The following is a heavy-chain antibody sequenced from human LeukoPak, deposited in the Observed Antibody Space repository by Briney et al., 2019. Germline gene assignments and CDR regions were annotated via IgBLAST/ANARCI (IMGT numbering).Heavy chain of an antibody. CDR1: GFTFTSSA. V-gene: IGHV1-58*02. CDR2: IVVGSGNT. CDR3: AASLGAAVAISGLDY. Sequence: SVKVSCKASGFTFTSSAMQWVRQARGQRLEWIGWIVVGSGNTNYAQKFQERVTITRDMSTSTANMELSSLRSEDTAVYYCAASLGAAVAISGLDYWGQGTPVTVSS. D-gene: IGHD2-2*02. J-gene: IGHJ4*02.